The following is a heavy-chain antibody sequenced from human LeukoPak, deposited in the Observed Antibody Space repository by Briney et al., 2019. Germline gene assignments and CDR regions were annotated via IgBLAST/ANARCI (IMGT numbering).Heavy chain of an antibody. CDR3: ARVSPMTDGVFDL. Sequence: TGGSLRLSCEGSGFMFGNHGLIWVRQAPGKGLDWLSFIGPSGVTRLYANSVKGRFTISRDNAENSVFLQMNSLRVEDTAVYYCARVSPMTDGVFDLWGQGVMVTVSS. CDR1: GFMFGNHG. J-gene: IGHJ3*01. V-gene: IGHV3-48*04. D-gene: IGHD2-8*01. CDR2: IGPSGVTR.